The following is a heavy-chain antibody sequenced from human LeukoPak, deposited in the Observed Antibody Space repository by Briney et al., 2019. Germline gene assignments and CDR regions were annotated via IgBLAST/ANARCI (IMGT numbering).Heavy chain of an antibody. Sequence: SSVKVSCKASGGTFRSYAISWVRQAPGQGLEWMGGIIPIFGTANYAQKFQGRVTITTDESTSTAYMELSSLRSEDTAAYYCARGVAGSSGWPAYNWFDPWGQGTLVTVSS. CDR2: IIPIFGTA. CDR3: ARGVAGSSGWPAYNWFDP. J-gene: IGHJ5*02. CDR1: GGTFRSYA. V-gene: IGHV1-69*05. D-gene: IGHD6-19*01.